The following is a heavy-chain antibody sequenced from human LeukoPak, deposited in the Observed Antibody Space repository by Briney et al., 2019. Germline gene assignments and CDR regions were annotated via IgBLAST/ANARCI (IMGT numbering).Heavy chain of an antibody. CDR1: GYSISSGYY. CDR3: ARVEDGDYVFDY. V-gene: IGHV4-38-2*01. J-gene: IGHJ4*02. Sequence: SETLSLTCAVSGYSISSGYYWGWIRQPPGKGLEWIGSIYHSGSTYYNPSLKSRVTTSVDTSKNQFSLKLSSVTAADTTVYYCARVEDGDYVFDYWGQGTLVTVSS. D-gene: IGHD4-17*01. CDR2: IYHSGST.